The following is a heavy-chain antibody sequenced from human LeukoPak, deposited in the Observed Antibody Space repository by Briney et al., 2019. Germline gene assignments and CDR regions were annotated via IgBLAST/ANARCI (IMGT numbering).Heavy chain of an antibody. V-gene: IGHV3-23*01. Sequence: PGGSLRLSCAASGFTFSSYAMSWIRQAPGKGLEWVSVISSSGSDTYYADSVKGRFTISRDNSKNTLYLQMNSLRAEDTAVYYCAKDLIRIAARPSSDYWGQGTLVTVSS. CDR2: ISSSGSDT. D-gene: IGHD6-13*01. CDR3: AKDLIRIAARPSSDY. J-gene: IGHJ4*02. CDR1: GFTFSSYA.